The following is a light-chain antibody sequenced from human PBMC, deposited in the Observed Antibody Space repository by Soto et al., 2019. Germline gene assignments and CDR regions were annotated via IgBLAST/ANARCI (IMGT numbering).Light chain of an antibody. J-gene: IGKJ1*01. CDR3: QHYNTYPWT. Sequence: DIQMTQSPSSLSASVGDRVTITCRASQSISNNLNWYQQKSGEAPKLLIYAASSLQSGVPARFSGSGSGTEFTLTISSLQPGDFATYYCQHYNTYPWTFGQGTKVDIK. CDR1: QSISNN. V-gene: IGKV1-17*01. CDR2: AAS.